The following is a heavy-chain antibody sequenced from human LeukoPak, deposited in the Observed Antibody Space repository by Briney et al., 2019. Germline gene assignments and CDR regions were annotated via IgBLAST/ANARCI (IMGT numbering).Heavy chain of an antibody. V-gene: IGHV1-46*01. CDR2: INPSGGST. J-gene: IGHJ4*02. D-gene: IGHD3-9*01. CDR1: GYIFTSYF. CDR3: ARADDILFYFDY. Sequence: ASVKVSCKASGYIFTSYFMHWVRQAPGEGLEWMGIINPSGGSTSYAQKFQGRVTITRNTSISTAYMELRSLRSDDTAVYYCARADDILFYFDYWGQGTLVTVSS.